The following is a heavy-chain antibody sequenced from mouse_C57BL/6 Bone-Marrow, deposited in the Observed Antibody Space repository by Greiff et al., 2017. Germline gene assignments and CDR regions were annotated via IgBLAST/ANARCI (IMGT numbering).Heavy chain of an antibody. J-gene: IGHJ2*01. Sequence: VQLQQSGAELVKPGASVKMSCKASGYTFTSYWITWVKQRPGQGLEWIGDIYPGSGSTNYNEKFKSKATLTVDTSSSTAYMQLSSLTSEDSAVYYCAREDDGYLYYFDYWGQGTTLTVSS. CDR2: IYPGSGST. CDR1: GYTFTSYW. D-gene: IGHD2-3*01. CDR3: AREDDGYLYYFDY. V-gene: IGHV1-55*01.